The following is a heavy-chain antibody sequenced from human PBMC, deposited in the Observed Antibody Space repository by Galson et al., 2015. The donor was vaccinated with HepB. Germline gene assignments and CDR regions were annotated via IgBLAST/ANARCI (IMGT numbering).Heavy chain of an antibody. V-gene: IGHV3-15*01. Sequence: SLRLSCAASGFTFSNYAMSWVRQAPGKGLEWVGRIKSKTDGGTTDYAAPVKGRFTISRDDSKNTLYLQMNSLKTEDTAVYYCTTGGDIVVVPATDVWGKGTTVTVSS. D-gene: IGHD2-2*01. CDR3: TTGGDIVVVPATDV. CDR2: IKSKTDGGTT. CDR1: GFTFSNYA. J-gene: IGHJ6*04.